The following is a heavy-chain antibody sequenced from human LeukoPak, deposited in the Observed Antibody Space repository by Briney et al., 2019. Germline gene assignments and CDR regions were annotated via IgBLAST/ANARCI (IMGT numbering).Heavy chain of an antibody. CDR1: GFTFSTYW. CDR3: ARERGVLGY. V-gene: IGHV3-74*01. Sequence: GGSLRLSCAASGFTFSTYWMHWVRQAPGKGLVWVSRINTDESRTNYADSVKGRFTISRDNAKNSLYLQMNSLRAEDTAVYYCARERGVLGYWGQGTLVTVSS. J-gene: IGHJ4*02. D-gene: IGHD2-8*01. CDR2: INTDESRT.